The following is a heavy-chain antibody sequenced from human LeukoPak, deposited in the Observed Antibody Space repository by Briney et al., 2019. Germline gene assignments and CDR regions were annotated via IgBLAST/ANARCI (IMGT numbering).Heavy chain of an antibody. D-gene: IGHD3-22*01. CDR2: INHSGST. J-gene: IGHJ4*02. V-gene: IGHV4-34*01. CDR1: GGSFSGYY. Sequence: SETLSLTCAVYGGSFSGYYWSWIRQPPGKGLEWIGEINHSGSTNYNPSLKSRVTISVDTSKNQFSLKLSSVTAAGTAVYYCARGKYYYDSIPHYWGQGTLVTVSS. CDR3: ARGKYYYDSIPHY.